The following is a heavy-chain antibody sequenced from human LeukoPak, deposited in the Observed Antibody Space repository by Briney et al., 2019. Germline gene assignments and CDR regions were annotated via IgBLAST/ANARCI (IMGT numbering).Heavy chain of an antibody. Sequence: PGGSLRLSCAASGFSFSTYVMHWVRQSPGKGLEWVAMMSFDGSKKYYAGSERGRFTISRDNSKNTLYLHMNSLRAEDTAVYYCARDMYYDILTGFYVNAFDIWGQGTMVTVSS. D-gene: IGHD3-9*01. J-gene: IGHJ3*02. V-gene: IGHV3-30-3*01. CDR3: ARDMYYDILTGFYVNAFDI. CDR2: MSFDGSKK. CDR1: GFSFSTYV.